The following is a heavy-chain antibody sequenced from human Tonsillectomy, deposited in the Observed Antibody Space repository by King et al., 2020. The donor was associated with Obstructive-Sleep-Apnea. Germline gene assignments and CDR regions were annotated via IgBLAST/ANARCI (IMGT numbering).Heavy chain of an antibody. J-gene: IGHJ1*01. D-gene: IGHD4-23*01. V-gene: IGHV3-64*01. Sequence: VQLVESGGGLVQPGGSLRLSCAASGFTFSSYAMHWVRQAPGKGLEYVSAISSNGGSTYYANSVKGRFTISRDNSKNTLYLQMGSLRAEDMAVYYCARALTDYGGNSPEYFQHWGQGTLVTVSS. CDR2: ISSNGGST. CDR3: ARALTDYGGNSPEYFQH. CDR1: GFTFSSYA.